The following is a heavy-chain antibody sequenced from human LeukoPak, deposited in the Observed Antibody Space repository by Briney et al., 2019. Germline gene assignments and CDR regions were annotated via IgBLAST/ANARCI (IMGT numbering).Heavy chain of an antibody. CDR1: GGSFSGYY. CDR3: ARPLSYYYMDV. CDR2: INHSGST. V-gene: IGHV4-34*01. Sequence: SETLSLTCAVYGGSFSGYYWSWIRQPPGKGLEWIGEINHSGSTNYNPSLKSRVTISVDTSKNQFSLKLSSVTAADTAVYYCARPLSYYYMDVWGKGTTVTVSS. J-gene: IGHJ6*03.